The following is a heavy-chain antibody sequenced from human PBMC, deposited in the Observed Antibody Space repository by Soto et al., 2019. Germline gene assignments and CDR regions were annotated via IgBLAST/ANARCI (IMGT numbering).Heavy chain of an antibody. J-gene: IGHJ6*02. CDR1: GFTFSSYA. CDR2: ISGSGGST. V-gene: IGHV3-23*01. CDR3: ARDLLNIVLVPAAISYYYYGMDV. Sequence: GGSLRLSCAASGFTFSSYAMSWVRQAPGKGLEWVSAISGSGGSTYYADSVKGRFTISRDNSKNTLYLQMNSLRAEDTAVYYYARDLLNIVLVPAAISYYYYGMDVWGQGTTVTVSS. D-gene: IGHD2-2*01.